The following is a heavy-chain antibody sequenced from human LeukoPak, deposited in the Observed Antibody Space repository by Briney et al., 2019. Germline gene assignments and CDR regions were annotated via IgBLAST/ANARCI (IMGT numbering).Heavy chain of an antibody. V-gene: IGHV4-31*03. J-gene: IGHJ4*02. CDR2: IYYSGST. D-gene: IGHD5-12*01. Sequence: TLSLTCTVSGGSISSGGYYWSWIRQHPGKGLEWIGYIYYSGSTYYNPSLKSRVTISVDTSKNQFSLKLSSVTAADTAVYYCAREEATIPHFDYWGQGTLVTVSS. CDR3: AREEATIPHFDY. CDR1: GGSISSGGYY.